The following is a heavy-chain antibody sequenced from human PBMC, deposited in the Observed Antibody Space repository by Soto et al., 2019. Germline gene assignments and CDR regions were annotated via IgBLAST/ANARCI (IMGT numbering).Heavy chain of an antibody. V-gene: IGHV1-69*13. J-gene: IGHJ6*02. D-gene: IGHD6-6*01. CDR1: GGTFSSYA. CDR2: IIPIFGTA. CDR3: ATRYSSSPRSRRDYYYYGMDV. Sequence: SVKVSCKXSGGTFSSYAISWVRQAPGQGLEWMGGIIPIFGTANYAQKFQGRVTITADESTSTAYMELSSLRSEDTAVYYCATRYSSSPRSRRDYYYYGMDVWGQGTTVTVSS.